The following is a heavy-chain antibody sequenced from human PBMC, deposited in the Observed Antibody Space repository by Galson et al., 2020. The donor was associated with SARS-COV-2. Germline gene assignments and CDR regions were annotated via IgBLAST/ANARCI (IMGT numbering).Heavy chain of an antibody. J-gene: IGHJ2*01. V-gene: IGHV4-38-2*02. CDR3: AGEGVNMVVLVTVPGWYLDV. Sequence: SETLSLTCTVSGYSVSTTNYWGWVRQPPGRGLEWIGSVYPSGTTYYNQSLKSRVTISVDTSKNHFSLRLDSVTAADTALYYCAGEGVNMVVLVTVPGWYLDVWGRGTLVTVSS. CDR2: VYPSGTT. CDR1: GYSVSTTNY. D-gene: IGHD3-22*01.